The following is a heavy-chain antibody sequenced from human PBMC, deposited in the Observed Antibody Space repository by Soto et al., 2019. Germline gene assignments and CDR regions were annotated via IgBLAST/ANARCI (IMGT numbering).Heavy chain of an antibody. CDR2: IYYSGST. CDR1: GGSISSYY. Sequence: QVQLQESGPGLVKPSETLSLTCTVSGGSISSYYWSWIRQPPGKGLEWIGYIYYSGSTNYNPSLKSRVTISVDTSKNQFSLKLSSVTAADTAVYYCARVLGNDYGDYGRYDWGQGTLVTVSS. CDR3: ARVLGNDYGDYGRYD. V-gene: IGHV4-59*01. D-gene: IGHD4-17*01. J-gene: IGHJ4*02.